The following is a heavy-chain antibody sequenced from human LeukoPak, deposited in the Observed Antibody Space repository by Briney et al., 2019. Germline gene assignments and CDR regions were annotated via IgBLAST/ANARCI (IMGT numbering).Heavy chain of an antibody. CDR3: ARLVLHWFVP. J-gene: IGHJ5*02. D-gene: IGHD2/OR15-2a*01. CDR2: IYYSGST. V-gene: IGHV4-59*08. CDR1: GGSISSYY. Sequence: PSETLTLTCTVSGGSISSYYWSWIRQPPGKGLEWIGYIYYSGSTNYNPSLKSRVTISVDTSKNQFSLKLSSVTAADTAVYYCARLVLHWFVPWGQGTLVTVSS.